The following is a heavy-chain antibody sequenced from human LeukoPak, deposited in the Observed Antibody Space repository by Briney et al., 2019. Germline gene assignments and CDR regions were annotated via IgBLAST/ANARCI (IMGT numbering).Heavy chain of an antibody. D-gene: IGHD3-9*01. J-gene: IGHJ4*02. Sequence: GRSLRLSCAASGFTFSSYAMHWVRQAPGKGLEWVAVISYDGSNKYYADSVKGRFTISRDNSKNTLYLQMNSLRAEDTAVYYCARDLLTPLTGLPYYFDYWGQGTLVTVSS. V-gene: IGHV3-30-3*01. CDR2: ISYDGSNK. CDR1: GFTFSSYA. CDR3: ARDLLTPLTGLPYYFDY.